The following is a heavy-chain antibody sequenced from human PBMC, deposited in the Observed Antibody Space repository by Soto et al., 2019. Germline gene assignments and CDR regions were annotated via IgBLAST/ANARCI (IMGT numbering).Heavy chain of an antibody. V-gene: IGHV4-39*01. D-gene: IGHD3-3*01. CDR1: GGSISSGNMY. Sequence: SETLSLTCTVSGGSISSGNMYWAWIRQPPGKGLEWIGSIHSSGTTFSSPSLKSRVTISADTSKNQYCLRLASVTAAETAVYYCARLVGSILRFLEGLPTDMDVWGKGTTVTVSS. J-gene: IGHJ6*03. CDR2: IHSSGTT. CDR3: ARLVGSILRFLEGLPTDMDV.